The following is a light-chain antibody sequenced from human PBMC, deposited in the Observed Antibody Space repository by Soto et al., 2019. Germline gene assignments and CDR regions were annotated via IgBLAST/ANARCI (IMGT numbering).Light chain of an antibody. CDR1: QSLSSDY. J-gene: IGKJ2*01. V-gene: IGKV3-20*01. CDR2: GAS. CDR3: QQYHNSPPST. Sequence: EIVLTQSPGTLSLSPGERATLSCRASQSLSSDYLAWYQQKPGQAPRLLIYGASSRATGIPVRFTGSGSGTDFTLTISRLEPEDSAVYYCQQYHNSPPSTFGQGTKLEIK.